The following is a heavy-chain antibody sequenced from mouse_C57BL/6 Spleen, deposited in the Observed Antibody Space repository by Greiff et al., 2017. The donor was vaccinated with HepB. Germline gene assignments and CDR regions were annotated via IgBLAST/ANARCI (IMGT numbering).Heavy chain of an antibody. CDR2: IDPSDSYT. J-gene: IGHJ2*01. V-gene: IGHV1-59*01. CDR3: ARYAYYGSLDY. D-gene: IGHD1-1*01. Sequence: QVQLQQPGAELVRPGTSVKLSCKASGYTFTSYWMHWVKQRPGQGLEWIGVIDPSDSYTNYNQKFKGKATLTVDTSSSTAYMQLSSLTSEDSAVYYCARYAYYGSLDYWGQGTTLTVSS. CDR1: GYTFTSYW.